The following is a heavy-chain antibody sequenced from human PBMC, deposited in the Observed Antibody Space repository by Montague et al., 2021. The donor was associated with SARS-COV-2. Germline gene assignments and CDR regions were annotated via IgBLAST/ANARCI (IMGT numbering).Heavy chain of an antibody. V-gene: IGHV4-4*02. CDR3: ARTGYSSGWHSFDY. Sequence: SETLSLTCVVSGGSISSMNWWSWVRQPPGKGLEWIGEIYHSGSTNYNPSLKSRVIISVDKSKNQFSLKLSSVTAADTAVYYCARTGYSSGWHSFDYWGQGTLVTVSS. CDR2: IYHSGST. CDR1: GGSISSMNW. J-gene: IGHJ4*02. D-gene: IGHD6-19*01.